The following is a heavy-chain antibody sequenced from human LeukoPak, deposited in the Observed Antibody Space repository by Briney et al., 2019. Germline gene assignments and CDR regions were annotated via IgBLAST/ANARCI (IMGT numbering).Heavy chain of an antibody. CDR1: GFTFSSYA. Sequence: GGSLRLSCAASGFTFSSYAMSWVRQAPGKGLEWVSAISGSGNSTYYADSVKGRFTISRDNSKNTLYLQMNSLRAEDTAVYYCAKDPKTYYDFWSGYNAFDIWGQGTMVTVSS. CDR3: AKDPKTYYDFWSGYNAFDI. V-gene: IGHV3-23*01. CDR2: ISGSGNST. J-gene: IGHJ3*02. D-gene: IGHD3-3*01.